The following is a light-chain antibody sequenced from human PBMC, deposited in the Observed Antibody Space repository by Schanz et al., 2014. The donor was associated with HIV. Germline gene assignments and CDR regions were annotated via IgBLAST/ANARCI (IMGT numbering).Light chain of an antibody. CDR1: STDVGSNGH. CDR2: DVN. CDR3: SSYAGSNNLVV. V-gene: IGLV2-14*03. J-gene: IGLJ2*01. Sequence: QSALTQPASVSGSPGQSITISCTGTSTDVGSNGHVSWYQQHPGKAPKLLIYDVNNRPSGISDRFSGSKSGNTASLTISGLQAEDEADYYCSSYAGSNNLVVFGGGTKLTVL.